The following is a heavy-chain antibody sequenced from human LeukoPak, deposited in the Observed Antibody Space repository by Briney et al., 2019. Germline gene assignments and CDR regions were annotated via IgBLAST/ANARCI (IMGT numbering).Heavy chain of an antibody. D-gene: IGHD6-19*01. CDR1: GFTFDDYA. Sequence: QPGRSLRLSCAASGFTFDDYAMHWVRQAPGKGLEWVSLISGDGGSTYYADSVKGRFNISRDNSKNSLYLQMNSLRTEDTALYYCAKESSSGWHRQRSYFQHWGQGTLVTVSS. J-gene: IGHJ1*01. CDR3: AKESSSGWHRQRSYFQH. CDR2: ISGDGGST. V-gene: IGHV3-43*02.